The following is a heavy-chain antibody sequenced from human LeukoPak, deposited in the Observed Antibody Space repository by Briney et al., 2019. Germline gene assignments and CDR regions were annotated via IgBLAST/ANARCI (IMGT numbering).Heavy chain of an antibody. D-gene: IGHD4-11*01. V-gene: IGHV4-59*08. CDR2: IYYSGTT. CDR3: ARHDDYSRTFDI. J-gene: IGHJ3*02. CDR1: GGSISSYY. Sequence: PSETLSLTCTVSGGSISSYYWSWVRQPPGKGLEGIGYIYYSGTTDYNPSLRSRVTISVDTSKNQFSLKLSSVTAADTAVYYCARHDDYSRTFDIWGQGTLVTVSS.